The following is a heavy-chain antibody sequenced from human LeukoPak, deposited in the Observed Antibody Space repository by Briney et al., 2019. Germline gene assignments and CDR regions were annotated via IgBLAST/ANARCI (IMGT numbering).Heavy chain of an antibody. J-gene: IGHJ4*02. D-gene: IGHD3-10*01. CDR1: GLTFSSYS. CDR2: ISSSSSTI. Sequence: RGSLRLSCAASGLTFSSYSMNWVRQAPGKGLEWVSYISSSSSTIYYADSVRGRFTISRDNAKNSLYLQMNSLRAEDTAVYYCARVSGGSGSYYKGDDFWGQGTLVTVSS. CDR3: ARVSGGSGSYYKGDDF. V-gene: IGHV3-48*04.